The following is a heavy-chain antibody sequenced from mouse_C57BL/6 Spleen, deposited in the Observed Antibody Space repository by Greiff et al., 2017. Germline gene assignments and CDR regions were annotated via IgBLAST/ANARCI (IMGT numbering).Heavy chain of an antibody. CDR2: IDPETGGT. CDR3: TRHGSSYNWYFDV. V-gene: IGHV1-15*01. CDR1: GYTFTDYE. Sequence: VKLQESGAELVRPGASVTLSCKASGYTFTDYEMHWVKQTPVHDLEWIGAIDPETGGTAYNQKFKGKAILTADKSSIRAYMELRSLTSEDSAVYYCTRHGSSYNWYFDVWGTGTTVTVSS. J-gene: IGHJ1*03. D-gene: IGHD1-1*01.